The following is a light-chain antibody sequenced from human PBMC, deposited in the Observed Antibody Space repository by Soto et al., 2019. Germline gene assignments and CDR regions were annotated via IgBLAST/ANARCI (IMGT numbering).Light chain of an antibody. CDR2: RAS. CDR1: QGVSSN. Sequence: EIVITQSPSTLSVSPGERVTISCRSSQGVSSNLAWYQQKPGQGPRPLIYRASTRATGIPARFSGSGSGKEFTLTISSLQSEDFAVYYCQQYNNWPPITFGQGTRLEI. V-gene: IGKV3-15*01. CDR3: QQYNNWPPIT. J-gene: IGKJ5*01.